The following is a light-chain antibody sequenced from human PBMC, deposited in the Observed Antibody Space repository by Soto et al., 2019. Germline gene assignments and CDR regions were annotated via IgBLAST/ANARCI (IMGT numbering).Light chain of an antibody. V-gene: IGKV3-20*01. CDR2: GAS. J-gene: IGKJ3*01. CDR3: HQYGDSPL. Sequence: EIVLTQSPGTLSLSPGERATLSCRASQSVRSSYLAWYQQKPGQAPRLLIYGASIRATDIPDRFGGSGSGTDFTLTISRLEPEDFAVYYCHQYGDSPLFGPGTKVDIK. CDR1: QSVRSSY.